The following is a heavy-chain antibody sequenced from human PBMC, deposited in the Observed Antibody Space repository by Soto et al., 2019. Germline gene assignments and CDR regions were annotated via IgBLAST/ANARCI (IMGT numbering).Heavy chain of an antibody. V-gene: IGHV4-59*01. CDR1: GGSISSYY. J-gene: IGHJ4*02. CDR2: IYYSGST. Sequence: SETLSLTCTVSGGSISSYYWSWIRQPPGKGLEWIGYIYYSGSTNYNPSLKSRVTILVDTSKNQFSLKLSSVTAADTAVYYCARGEGYDTVFDDWGQGTLVTVSS. CDR3: ARGEGYDTVFDD. D-gene: IGHD5-12*01.